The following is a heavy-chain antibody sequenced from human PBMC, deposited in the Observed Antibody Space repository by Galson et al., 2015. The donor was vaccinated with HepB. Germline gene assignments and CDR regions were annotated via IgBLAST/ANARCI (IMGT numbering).Heavy chain of an antibody. Sequence: SLRLSCAASGFTFSDAWMSWVRQAPGKGLEWVGRIKSKTDGESTDHPAPVKGRFTISRDDSKNTLYLQLNSPKTEDTAIYYCTAEQYRRFGDYRGWFDPWGQGTLVTVSS. J-gene: IGHJ5*02. CDR3: TAEQYRRFGDYRGWFDP. CDR2: IKSKTDGEST. D-gene: IGHD4-17*01. CDR1: GFTFSDAW. V-gene: IGHV3-15*01.